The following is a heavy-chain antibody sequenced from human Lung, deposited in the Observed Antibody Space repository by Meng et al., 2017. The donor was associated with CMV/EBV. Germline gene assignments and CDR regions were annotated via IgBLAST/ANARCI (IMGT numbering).Heavy chain of an antibody. D-gene: IGHD3-10*01. V-gene: IGHV3-23*01. CDR1: GFTFSSYA. CDR3: AKRLGGLLSSDADLGY. J-gene: IGHJ4*02. Sequence: GGSXRLSCAASGFTFSSYAMSWVRQAPGKGLEWVSAISGSGGSTYYADSVKGRFTISRDNSKNTLYLQMNSLRAEDTAVYYCAKRLGGLLSSDADLGYWGQGTXVTVSS. CDR2: ISGSGGST.